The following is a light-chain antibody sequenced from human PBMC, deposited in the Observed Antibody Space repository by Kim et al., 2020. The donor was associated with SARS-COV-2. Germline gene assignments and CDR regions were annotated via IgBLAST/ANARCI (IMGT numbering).Light chain of an antibody. J-gene: IGKJ1*01. Sequence: EIVLTQSPGTLSLSTGERATLSCRASQSVSSSYLAWYQQKPGQAPRVLIYGASSRATGIPDRFSGSGSGTDFTLTISRLEPEDFAVYYCQHYGSTQTFGQGTKVDIK. CDR1: QSVSSSY. CDR3: QHYGSTQT. CDR2: GAS. V-gene: IGKV3-20*01.